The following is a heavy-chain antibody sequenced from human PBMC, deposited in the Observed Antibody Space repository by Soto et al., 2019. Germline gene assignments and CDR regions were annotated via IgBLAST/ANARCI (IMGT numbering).Heavy chain of an antibody. V-gene: IGHV3-30*04. Sequence: QVQLVESGGGVVQPGRSLRLSCAASGFTFSNYAMHWVRQAPGKGLEWVAVLSFDGRSKYYADSVNGRITLSRDNSKNTLFLQMNSLRPADTGVYYCTRGEAASGTSPIYFDYWGQGALVTVSS. CDR1: GFTFSNYA. J-gene: IGHJ4*02. CDR2: LSFDGRSK. CDR3: TRGEAASGTSPIYFDY. D-gene: IGHD6-13*01.